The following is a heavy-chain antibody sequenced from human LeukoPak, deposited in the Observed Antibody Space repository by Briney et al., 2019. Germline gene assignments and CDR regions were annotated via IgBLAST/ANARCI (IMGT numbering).Heavy chain of an antibody. CDR3: ARVGCSSTSCYFTYNWFDP. Sequence: SVKVSCKASGGTFSSYAISWVRQAPGQGLEWMGGIIPIFGTANYAQKFQGRVTITAGESTSTAYMELSSLRSEDTAVYYCARVGCSSTSCYFTYNWFDPWGQGTLVTVSS. CDR1: GGTFSSYA. D-gene: IGHD2-2*01. J-gene: IGHJ5*02. V-gene: IGHV1-69*01. CDR2: IIPIFGTA.